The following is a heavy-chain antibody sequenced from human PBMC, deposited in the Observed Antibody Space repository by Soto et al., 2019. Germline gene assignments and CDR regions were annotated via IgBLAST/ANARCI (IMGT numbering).Heavy chain of an antibody. V-gene: IGHV6-1*01. CDR1: GDSVSSTSTA. CDR3: ARGSYYSGWV. CDR2: TYYRSNWYT. D-gene: IGHD6-19*01. Sequence: TLSLTCAISGDSVSSTSTAWSWIRQSPSRGLEWLGRTYYRSNWYTDYAVSVKSRITISPDTSKNQFSLQLNSVTPEDTAVYYCARGSYYSGWVWGQGTIVTVYS. J-gene: IGHJ4*02.